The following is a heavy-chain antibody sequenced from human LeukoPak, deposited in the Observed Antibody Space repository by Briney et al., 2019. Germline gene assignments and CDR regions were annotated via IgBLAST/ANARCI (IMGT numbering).Heavy chain of an antibody. CDR1: GFTFSSYA. CDR3: AKGSYYYDSSGYHYYFDY. D-gene: IGHD3-22*01. J-gene: IGHJ4*02. CDR2: ISGSGGTT. Sequence: GGSLRLSCAASGFTFSSYAMSWVRQAPGKGLEWVSAISGSGGTTYDADSVKGRFTISRDNSKNTLYLQMNSLRAEDTAVYYCAKGSYYYDSSGYHYYFDYWGQGTLVTVSS. V-gene: IGHV3-23*01.